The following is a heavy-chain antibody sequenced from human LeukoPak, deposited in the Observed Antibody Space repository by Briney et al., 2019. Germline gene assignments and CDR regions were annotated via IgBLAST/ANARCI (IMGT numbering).Heavy chain of an antibody. CDR1: GFTFSSYS. V-gene: IGHV3-21*01. CDR3: ARTEGIYYYDSSGYLY. J-gene: IGHJ4*02. CDR2: ISSSSSYI. D-gene: IGHD3-22*01. Sequence: AGSLRLSCAASGFTFSSYSMNWVRQAPGKGLEWVSSISSSSSYIYYADSVKGRFTISRDNAKNSLYLQMNSLRAEDTAVYYCARTEGIYYYDSSGYLYWGQGTLVTVSS.